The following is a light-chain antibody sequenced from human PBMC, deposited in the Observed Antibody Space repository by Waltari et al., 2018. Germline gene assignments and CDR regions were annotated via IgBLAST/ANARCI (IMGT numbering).Light chain of an antibody. CDR3: QQYYSTPLT. CDR2: GAS. V-gene: IGKV3-15*01. CDR1: QSISSN. Sequence: EIVMTQSPVTLSVSPGERATLSCRASQSISSNLAWYQQKPGQSPRLLIHGASTRATGIPARFSGSGSGTDFTLTISSLQAEDVAVYYCQQYYSTPLTFGGGTKVEIK. J-gene: IGKJ4*01.